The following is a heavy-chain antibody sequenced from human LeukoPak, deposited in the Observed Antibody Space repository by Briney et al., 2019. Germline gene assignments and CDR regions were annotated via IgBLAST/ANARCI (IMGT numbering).Heavy chain of an antibody. V-gene: IGHV3-48*01. CDR1: GFTFSSYS. CDR2: ISSSSSTI. Sequence: GGSLRLSCAASGFTFSSYSMNWVRQAPGKGLEWVSYISSSSSTIYYADSVKGRFTISRDNAKNSLYLQMNSLRAEDTAVYYCARAGRRSRGVDLVRKKETGYYYYMDVWGKGTTVTVSS. J-gene: IGHJ6*03. CDR3: ARAGRRSRGVDLVRKKETGYYYYMDV. D-gene: IGHD3-10*02.